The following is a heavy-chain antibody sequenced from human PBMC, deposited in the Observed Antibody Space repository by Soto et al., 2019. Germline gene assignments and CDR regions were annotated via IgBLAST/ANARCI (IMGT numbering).Heavy chain of an antibody. V-gene: IGHV4-34*01. Sequence: SETLSLTCAVYGGSFSCYYWSWIRQPPGKGLEWIGEINHSGSTNYNPSIKSRVTISVDTSKNQFSLKLSSVTAADTAVFYCARGCIVVVPAAMLWYNWFDPWGQGTLVT. CDR1: GGSFSCYY. CDR3: ARGCIVVVPAAMLWYNWFDP. D-gene: IGHD2-2*01. J-gene: IGHJ5*02. CDR2: INHSGST.